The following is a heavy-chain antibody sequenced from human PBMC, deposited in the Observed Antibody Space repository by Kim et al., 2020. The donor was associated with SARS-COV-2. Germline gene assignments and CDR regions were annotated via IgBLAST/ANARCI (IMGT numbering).Heavy chain of an antibody. CDR1: GFSFSTYP. CDR2: ISSGSTTI. D-gene: IGHD3-10*01. Sequence: GGSLRLSCAGSGFSFSTYPMNWVRQSPGKGLEWVAYISSGSTTIHYADSVKGRFTVSRDNAKKSLYLQMNSLRDEDTAVYYCATSYGSGSFYHYWYLDLWGRGTLVTVSS. CDR3: ATSYGSGSFYHYWYLDL. J-gene: IGHJ2*01. V-gene: IGHV3-48*02.